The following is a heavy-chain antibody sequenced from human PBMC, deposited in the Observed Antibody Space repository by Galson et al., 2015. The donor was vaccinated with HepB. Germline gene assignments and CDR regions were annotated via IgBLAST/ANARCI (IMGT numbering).Heavy chain of an antibody. Sequence: SVKVSCKASGYPFTSYGITWVRQAPGQGLEWIGWVSGYNGQIKYVQTYQGRPTMTTHTSTATAYLELRSLRSDDTALYYCARGVAGLNFDYWGQGTLVTVSS. J-gene: IGHJ4*02. CDR2: VSGYNGQI. CDR1: GYPFTSYG. D-gene: IGHD6-19*01. V-gene: IGHV1-18*04. CDR3: ARGVAGLNFDY.